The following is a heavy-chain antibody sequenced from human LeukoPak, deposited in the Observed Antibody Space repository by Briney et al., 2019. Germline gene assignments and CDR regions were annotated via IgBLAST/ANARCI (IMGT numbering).Heavy chain of an antibody. J-gene: IGHJ4*02. CDR3: ARGIHFDY. Sequence: GGSLRLSCVASGFTFSSYWMSWGRQAPGKGLEWVANIKQDGSEKYYVDSVKGRFTISRDNAKSSLSPQMYSLRAEDTAVYYCARGIHFDYWGQGSLVTVSS. V-gene: IGHV3-7*04. CDR1: GFTFSSYW. CDR2: IKQDGSEK.